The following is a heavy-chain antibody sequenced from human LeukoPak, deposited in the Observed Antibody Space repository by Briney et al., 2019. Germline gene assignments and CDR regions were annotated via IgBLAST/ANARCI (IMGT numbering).Heavy chain of an antibody. CDR2: ISYDGTNK. J-gene: IGHJ3*02. Sequence: PGGSLRLSCAASGFTFSTYTMHWVRQAPGKGLEWVAVISYDGTNKYCADSVKGRFTISRDNSKNTLYLQMNSLRAEDTAVFYCANSYSGHDYDPSRAFDIWGQGTMVTVSS. CDR1: GFTFSTYT. D-gene: IGHD3-22*01. CDR3: ANSYSGHDYDPSRAFDI. V-gene: IGHV3-30-3*01.